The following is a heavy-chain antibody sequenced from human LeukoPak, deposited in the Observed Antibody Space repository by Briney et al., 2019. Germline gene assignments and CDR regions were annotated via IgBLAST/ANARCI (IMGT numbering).Heavy chain of an antibody. CDR2: FDPEDGET. CDR3: ATAQSITMIRVHYMDV. CDR1: GYTLTELS. D-gene: IGHD3-22*01. V-gene: IGHV1-24*01. J-gene: IGHJ6*03. Sequence: ASVKVSCKVSGYTLTELSMHWVRQAPGKGLEWMGGFDPEDGETIYAQKFQGRVTMTEDTSTDTAYMELSSLRSEDTAVYYCATAQSITMIRVHYMDVWGKGTTVTVSS.